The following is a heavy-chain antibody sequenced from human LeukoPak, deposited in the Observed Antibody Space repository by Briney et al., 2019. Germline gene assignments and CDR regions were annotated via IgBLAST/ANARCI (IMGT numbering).Heavy chain of an antibody. CDR2: IHSGGST. V-gene: IGHV3-66*01. D-gene: IGHD1-26*01. CDR3: ARDLRVGAAH. J-gene: IGHJ4*02. CDR1: GFTVSSNY. Sequence: GGSLRLSCAASGFTVSSNYMSWVRQAPGKGLEWVSAIHSGGSTYYADSVQGRFTISRDNSKNTLYLQLNSLRAEDTAVYYCARDLRVGAAHWGQGTLVTVSS.